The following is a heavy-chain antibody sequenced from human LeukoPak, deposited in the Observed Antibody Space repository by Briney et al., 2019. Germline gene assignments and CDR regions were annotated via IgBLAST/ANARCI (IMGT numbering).Heavy chain of an antibody. J-gene: IGHJ4*02. V-gene: IGHV3-33*06. CDR3: AKRGQYYYDSSGYYYQD. D-gene: IGHD3-22*01. CDR1: GFTFSSYG. CDR2: IWCDGSNK. Sequence: GGALRLSCAASGFTFSSYGMHWVRQAPGKGLEWVAVIWCDGSNKYYADAVKGRFTISRDNSKNTLYLQMSSLRAEDTGVYYCAKRGQYYYDSSGYYYQDWGQGTLVIVSS.